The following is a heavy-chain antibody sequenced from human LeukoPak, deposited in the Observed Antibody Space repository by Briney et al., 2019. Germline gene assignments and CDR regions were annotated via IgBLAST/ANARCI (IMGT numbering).Heavy chain of an antibody. V-gene: IGHV3-7*01. CDR3: ARGSYCSGGRCYLLFDY. J-gene: IGHJ4*02. Sequence: GGSLRLSCAASGFTFNSYWMSWVRQAPGKGLEWVANINQHGSERYYVDSVKGRFTISRDNAKNSLFLQMSSLRGGDTAVYYCARGSYCSGGRCYLLFDYWGQGTLVTVSS. CDR2: INQHGSER. CDR1: GFTFNSYW. D-gene: IGHD2-15*01.